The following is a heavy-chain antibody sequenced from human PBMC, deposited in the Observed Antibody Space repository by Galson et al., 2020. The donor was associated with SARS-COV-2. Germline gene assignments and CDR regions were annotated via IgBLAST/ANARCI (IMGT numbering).Heavy chain of an antibody. CDR3: ARIIFYDYYYSSGYLDY. J-gene: IGHJ4*02. D-gene: IGHD3-22*01. Sequence: SETLSLTCTVSGGSISSSSYYWGWIRQPPGKGLEWIGSIYYSGSTYYNPSLKSRVTISVDTSKNQFSLKLSSVTAADTAVYYCARIIFYDYYYSSGYLDYWGQGTLVTVSS. V-gene: IGHV4-39*07. CDR2: IYYSGST. CDR1: GGSISSSSYY.